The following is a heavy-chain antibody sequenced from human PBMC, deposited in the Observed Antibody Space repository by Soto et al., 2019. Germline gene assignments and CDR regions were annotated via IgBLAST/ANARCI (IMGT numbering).Heavy chain of an antibody. Sequence: QVQLVESGGGVVQPGRSLRLSCAASGFTFSSYAMHWVRQAPGKGLEWVAVISYDGSNKYYADSVKGRFTISRDNSKNTLYLQMNSLRAEDTAVYYCAREWQPGLDWDYYYYGMDVWGQGTTVTVSS. CDR2: ISYDGSNK. CDR1: GFTFSSYA. J-gene: IGHJ6*02. V-gene: IGHV3-30-3*01. D-gene: IGHD2-8*02. CDR3: AREWQPGLDWDYYYYGMDV.